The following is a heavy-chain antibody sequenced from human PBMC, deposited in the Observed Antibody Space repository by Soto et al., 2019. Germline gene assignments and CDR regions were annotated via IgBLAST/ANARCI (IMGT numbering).Heavy chain of an antibody. CDR3: ARDLSDSGYVFDY. D-gene: IGHD5-12*01. Sequence: QVQLVESGGGVVQPGRSLRLSCAASGFIFSAFAMHWDRQAPGKGLEWVAVISFDGKNKYYTDSVKGRFSVSRDNSKNTLFLQTSSLRAEDTAVYFCARDLSDSGYVFDYWGPGTLVTVSS. J-gene: IGHJ4*02. V-gene: IGHV3-30*04. CDR1: GFIFSAFA. CDR2: ISFDGKNK.